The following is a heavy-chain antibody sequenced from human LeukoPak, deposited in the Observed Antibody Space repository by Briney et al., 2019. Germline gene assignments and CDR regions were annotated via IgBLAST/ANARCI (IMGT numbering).Heavy chain of an antibody. J-gene: IGHJ4*02. D-gene: IGHD4-17*01. Sequence: PGGSLRLSCAVSGFTFDDYAMYWVRQAPGKGLEWVSGISWNSGSIGYADSVKGRFTISRDNAKDSLYLQMNSLRAEDTALYYCAKANHYGDYLDYWGQGTLVTVSS. CDR3: AKANHYGDYLDY. CDR2: ISWNSGSI. V-gene: IGHV3-9*01. CDR1: GFTFDDYA.